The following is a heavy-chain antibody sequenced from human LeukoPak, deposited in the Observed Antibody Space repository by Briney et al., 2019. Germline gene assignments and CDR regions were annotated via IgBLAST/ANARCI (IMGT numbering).Heavy chain of an antibody. CDR3: ARVEYYDSSGYFYWYFDL. V-gene: IGHV3-30*02. J-gene: IGHJ2*01. CDR2: IRDDGSNK. D-gene: IGHD3-22*01. Sequence: GGSLRLSCAASGFTFSSYGMHGVRQTPGKGLECVAFIRDDGSNKYYADSVKGRFTISRDNSKNTLYLQMNSLRAEDTAVYYCARVEYYDSSGYFYWYFDLWGRGTLVTVSS. CDR1: GFTFSSYG.